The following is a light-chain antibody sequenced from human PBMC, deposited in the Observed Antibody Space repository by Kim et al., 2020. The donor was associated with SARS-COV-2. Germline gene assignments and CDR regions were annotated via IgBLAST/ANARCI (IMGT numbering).Light chain of an antibody. J-gene: IGLJ3*02. Sequence: ESPGRDASTTSSGENLGGKLSGWCQQKPCQSPILVIYQATKRPSGIPDRFTGCNSGNTATLTISGPQARDDADYYCQPWGDSAWVFGGGTQVTVL. CDR1: NLGGKL. CDR3: QPWGDSAWV. V-gene: IGLV3-1*01. CDR2: QAT.